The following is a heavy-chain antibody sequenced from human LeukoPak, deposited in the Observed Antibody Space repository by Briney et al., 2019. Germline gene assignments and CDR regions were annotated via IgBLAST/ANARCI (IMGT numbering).Heavy chain of an antibody. D-gene: IGHD2-15*01. CDR2: IIPVFGIA. V-gene: IGHV1-69*10. Sequence: ASVKVSCKAPGGTFSSYAISWVRQAPGQGLEWMGGIIPVFGIANYAQKFQGRVTITADKSTSTAYMELSSLRSEDTAVYYCARDGPTYSYCSGGSCYPDWGQGTLVTVSS. CDR1: GGTFSSYA. J-gene: IGHJ4*02. CDR3: ARDGPTYSYCSGGSCYPD.